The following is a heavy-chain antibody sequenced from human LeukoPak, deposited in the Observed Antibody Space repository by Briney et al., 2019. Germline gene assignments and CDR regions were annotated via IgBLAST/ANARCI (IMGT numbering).Heavy chain of an antibody. CDR2: ITATSSST. Sequence: GGSLRLSCAASGFTASSNYMSWVRQAPGKGLEWVSAITATSSSTHDADSVQGRFTISRDNSKNTLYLQMNSLRPEDTAIYYCAKLFESGTYNNFFHYWGQGTLVTVSS. J-gene: IGHJ4*02. CDR3: AKLFESGTYNNFFHY. CDR1: GFTASSNY. V-gene: IGHV3-23*01. D-gene: IGHD3-10*01.